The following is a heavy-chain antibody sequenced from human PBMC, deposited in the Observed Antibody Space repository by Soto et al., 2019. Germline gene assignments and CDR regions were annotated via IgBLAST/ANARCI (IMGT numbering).Heavy chain of an antibody. D-gene: IGHD3-9*01. V-gene: IGHV4-39*01. Sequence: QLQLQESGPGLMKPSETLSLTCTVSGGSLSSSDYNWGWIRQPPGKGLEWIASMFHSGSTYYNPSLKSRVTISINTSKTQSSLKLNSVTAADTAVYYCARTIFPPSNWFDPWGQGTLVTVSS. J-gene: IGHJ5*02. CDR1: GGSLSSSDYN. CDR2: MFHSGST. CDR3: ARTIFPPSNWFDP.